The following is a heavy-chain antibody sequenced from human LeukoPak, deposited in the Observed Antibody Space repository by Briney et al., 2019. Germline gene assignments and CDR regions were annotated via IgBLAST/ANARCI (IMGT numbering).Heavy chain of an antibody. CDR2: ISVYNGDT. V-gene: IGHV1-18*01. CDR3: ARSQGATVTTDFDY. J-gene: IGHJ4*02. CDR1: VYTFTSYG. Sequence: SVKVSCKASVYTFTSYGISWVLQAPGQGLEWMGWISVYNGDTNYAQKFQGRVTMTTDTSTSTAYMDPRSLTSDDTAVYYCARSQGATVTTDFDYWGQGTLVTASS. D-gene: IGHD4-17*01.